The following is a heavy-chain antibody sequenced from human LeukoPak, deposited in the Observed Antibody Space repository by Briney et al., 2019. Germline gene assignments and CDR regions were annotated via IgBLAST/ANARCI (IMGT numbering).Heavy chain of an antibody. CDR2: ISYDGSNK. CDR1: GFTFSSYA. D-gene: IGHD6-19*01. J-gene: IGHJ5*02. Sequence: GRSLRLSCAASGFTFSSYAMHWVRQAPGKGLEWVAVISYDGSNKYYADSVKGRFTISRDNSKNTLYLQMNSLRAEDTAVYYCAKKPPDSSGWYWFDPWGQGTQVTVSS. V-gene: IGHV3-30-3*02. CDR3: AKKPPDSSGWYWFDP.